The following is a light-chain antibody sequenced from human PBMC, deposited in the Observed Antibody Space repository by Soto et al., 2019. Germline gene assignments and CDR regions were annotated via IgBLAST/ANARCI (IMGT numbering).Light chain of an antibody. V-gene: IGLV2-14*01. CDR1: SSDVGGYNY. J-gene: IGLJ2*01. CDR2: EVS. CDR3: SSDTSTSAVL. Sequence: QSALTQPASVSGSPGQSITISCTGTSSDVGGYNYVSWYQQHPGKAPKLMIYEVSNRPSGVSNRFSGSKSGNTASLTISGLQAEDEADDYCSSDTSTSAVLFGGGTKLTVL.